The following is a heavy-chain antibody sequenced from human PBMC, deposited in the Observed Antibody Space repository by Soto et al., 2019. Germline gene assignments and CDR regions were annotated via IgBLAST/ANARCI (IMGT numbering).Heavy chain of an antibody. CDR3: TTWTTGHTGWPGDAFDI. CDR2: IKSKTDGGTT. CDR1: GFTFSNAW. Sequence: GGSLRLSCAASGFTFSNAWMSWVRQAPGKGLEWVGRIKSKTDGGTTDYAAPVKGRFTISRDDSKNTLYLQMNSLKTEDTAVYYCTTWTTGHTGWPGDAFDIWGQGTMVTVSS. J-gene: IGHJ3*02. D-gene: IGHD1-1*01. V-gene: IGHV3-15*01.